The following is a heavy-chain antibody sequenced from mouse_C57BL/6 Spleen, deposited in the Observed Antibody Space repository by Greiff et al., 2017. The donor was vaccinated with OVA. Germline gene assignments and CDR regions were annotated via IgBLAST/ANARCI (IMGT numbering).Heavy chain of an antibody. CDR3: ARSPVVAPFDD. CDR2: IDPSDSYT. CDR1: GYTFTSYW. V-gene: IGHV1-69*01. Sequence: VQLQQPGAELVMPGASVKLSCKASGYTFTSYWMHWVKQRPGQGLEWIGEIDPSDSYTNYNQKFKGKSTLTVDKSSSTAYMQLSSLTSEDSAVYYCARSPVVAPFDDWGQGTTLTVSS. D-gene: IGHD1-1*01. J-gene: IGHJ2*01.